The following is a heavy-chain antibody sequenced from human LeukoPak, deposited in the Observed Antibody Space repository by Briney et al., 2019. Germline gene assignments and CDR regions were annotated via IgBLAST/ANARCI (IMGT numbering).Heavy chain of an antibody. J-gene: IGHJ4*02. D-gene: IGHD3-22*01. CDR1: GFTLSSYW. CDR2: INSDGSRT. Sequence: GGSLRLSCAASGFTLSSYWMHWVRQAPGKGLVWVSRINSDGSRTSYADSVKGRFTISRDNAKNTLYLQMNSLRAEDTAVCYCARDPDLSGYSFFDYWGQGSLVTVSS. CDR3: ARDPDLSGYSFFDY. V-gene: IGHV3-74*01.